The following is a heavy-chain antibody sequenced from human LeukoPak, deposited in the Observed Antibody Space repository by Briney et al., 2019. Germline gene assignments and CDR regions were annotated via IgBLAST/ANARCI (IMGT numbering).Heavy chain of an antibody. CDR1: GFTFSNYW. V-gene: IGHV3-7*01. Sequence: GGSLRLSCAASGFTFSNYWMSWVRQAPGMGLEWVANIKEDGSEKYYVDSVKVRFTISRDNAKNSLYLQMNGLRAEDTAVYYCAKGVRGVGYWGQGTLVTVSS. J-gene: IGHJ4*02. CDR3: AKGVRGVGY. D-gene: IGHD3-10*01. CDR2: IKEDGSEK.